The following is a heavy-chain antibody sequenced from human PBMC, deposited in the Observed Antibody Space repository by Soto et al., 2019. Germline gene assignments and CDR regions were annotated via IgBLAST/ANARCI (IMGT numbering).Heavy chain of an antibody. CDR3: AKGGRQGLVTSDSGY. V-gene: IGHV3-30*18. CDR2: VSHDGRNT. J-gene: IGHJ4*02. CDR1: GFTFSDYA. D-gene: IGHD6-19*01. Sequence: VQLVESGGGVVQPGRSLRLSCAASGFTFSDYAMHWVRQAPGKGLEWVAVVSHDGRNTHYADSVKGRFTISRDSSKNTASLGVSSLRAEDAAVYYGAKGGRQGLVTSDSGYWGQGALVTGSS.